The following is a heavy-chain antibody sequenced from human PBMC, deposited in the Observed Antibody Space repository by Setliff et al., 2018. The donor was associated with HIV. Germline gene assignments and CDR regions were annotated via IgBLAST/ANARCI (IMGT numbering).Heavy chain of an antibody. CDR3: ARGSLRGVLALGMDV. D-gene: IGHD3-10*01. V-gene: IGHV3-11*04. J-gene: IGHJ6*02. Sequence: NPGGSLRLSCAASGFTFSDFSMSWIRQAPGKGLEWISYISSSDNTMYYADSVKGRFTISRDNAKNSLFLQLNSLRAEDAAVYYCARGSLRGVLALGMDVWGQGTTVTVSS. CDR1: GFTFSDFS. CDR2: ISSSDNTM.